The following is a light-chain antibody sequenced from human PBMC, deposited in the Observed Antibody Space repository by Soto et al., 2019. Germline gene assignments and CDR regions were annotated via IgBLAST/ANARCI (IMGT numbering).Light chain of an antibody. Sequence: EIVLTQSPGTLSLSPGERATLSCRASQTVSSIFLAWYQQKPGQAPRLLIYGASSRATGIPARFSGSGSGTDFTLTIRRLEPEDFAMYYCQQYESSRTFGQGTKVEMK. CDR1: QTVSSIF. V-gene: IGKV3-20*01. J-gene: IGKJ1*01. CDR2: GAS. CDR3: QQYESSRT.